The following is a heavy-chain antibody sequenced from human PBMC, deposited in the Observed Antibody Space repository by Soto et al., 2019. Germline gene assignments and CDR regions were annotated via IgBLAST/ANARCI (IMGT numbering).Heavy chain of an antibody. CDR3: AGVGKYYDSGSIPGDD. CDR1: GGSISSSNW. V-gene: IGHV4-4*02. Sequence: QVQLQESGPGLVKPSGTLSLTCAVSGGSISSSNWWSWVRQPPGKGLEWIGDIYPSGSTNYNPSLKRRVTLSVAKSTYRVSLRLSSVTAAATAVYSCAGVGKYYDSGSIPGDDWGQGTTVTVSS. J-gene: IGHJ6*02. CDR2: IYPSGST. D-gene: IGHD3-10*01.